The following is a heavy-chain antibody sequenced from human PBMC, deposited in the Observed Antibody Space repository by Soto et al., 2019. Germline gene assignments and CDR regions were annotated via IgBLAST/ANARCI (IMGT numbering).Heavy chain of an antibody. Sequence: QVQLMQSGAVVKKPGASVKVSCKASGDTFTDYYIHWVRQAPGQGLEWMGTVNPSGGHTTYAQHFLGRVTMTRDTSTSTLYMELTSLRSEDTAVYYCARGGHVVVVTAALDYWGQGTLVTVSS. CDR3: ARGGHVVVVTAALDY. V-gene: IGHV1-46*01. D-gene: IGHD2-21*02. J-gene: IGHJ4*02. CDR2: VNPSGGHT. CDR1: GDTFTDYY.